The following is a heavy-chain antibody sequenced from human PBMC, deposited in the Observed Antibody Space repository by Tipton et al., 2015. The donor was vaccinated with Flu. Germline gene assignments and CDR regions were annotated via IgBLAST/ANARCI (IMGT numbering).Heavy chain of an antibody. CDR2: ISWNSDV. V-gene: IGHV3-9*01. J-gene: IGHJ6*02. CDR1: GFTFDTYA. CDR3: AKNNGPRSYKYGLDV. Sequence: SLRLSCAASGFTFDTYAMHLVRQAPGKGLEWVSGISWNSDVDYADSVKGRFTISRDNAKNSLYLQMNSLRIEDTAFYYCAKNNGPRSYKYGLDVWGQGTTVTV.